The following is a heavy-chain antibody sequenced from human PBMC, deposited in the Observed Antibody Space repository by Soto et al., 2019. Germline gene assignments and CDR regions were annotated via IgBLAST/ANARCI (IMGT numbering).Heavy chain of an antibody. CDR2: ISYDGSNK. D-gene: IGHD5-18*01. CDR3: ARDEVGYSYGYGWLL. J-gene: IGHJ4*02. CDR1: GFTFSSYA. Sequence: QVQLVESGGGVVQPGRSLRLSCAASGFTFSSYAMHWVRQAPGKGLEWVAVISYDGSNKYYADSVKGRFTISRDNSKNTLYLQMNSLRAEDTAVYYCARDEVGYSYGYGWLLWGQGTLVTVSS. V-gene: IGHV3-30-3*01.